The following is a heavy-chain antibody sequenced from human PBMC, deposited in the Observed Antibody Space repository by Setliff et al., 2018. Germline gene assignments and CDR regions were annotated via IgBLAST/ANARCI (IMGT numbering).Heavy chain of an antibody. CDR1: GGTFSSYA. Sequence: GASVKVSCKASGGTFSSYAISWVRQAPGQGLEWMGGIIPIFGTANYAQKFQGRVTITADESTSTAYLQWSSLRASDTAMYYCARTYDSSGYHDAFDIWGQGTMVTVSS. CDR3: ARTYDSSGYHDAFDI. D-gene: IGHD3-22*01. CDR2: IIPIFGTA. V-gene: IGHV1-69*13. J-gene: IGHJ3*02.